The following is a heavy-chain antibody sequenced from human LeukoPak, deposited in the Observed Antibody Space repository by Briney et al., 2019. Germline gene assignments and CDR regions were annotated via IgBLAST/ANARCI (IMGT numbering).Heavy chain of an antibody. D-gene: IGHD1-7*01. Sequence: GGSLRPSCAASGFTFSSYSMNWVRQAPGKGLEWVSSISSSSSYIYYADSVKGRFTISRDNAKNSLYLQMNSLRAEDTAVYYCASTITGTRGYWGQGTLVTVSS. CDR2: ISSSSSYI. CDR1: GFTFSSYS. J-gene: IGHJ4*02. CDR3: ASTITGTRGY. V-gene: IGHV3-21*01.